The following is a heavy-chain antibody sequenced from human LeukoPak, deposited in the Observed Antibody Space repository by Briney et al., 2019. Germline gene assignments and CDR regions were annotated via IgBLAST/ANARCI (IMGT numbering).Heavy chain of an antibody. V-gene: IGHV4-4*09. CDR1: GCFIRSYY. CDR2: IYTSGTT. J-gene: IGHJ3*02. Sequence: LSETLSLTCTASGCFIRSYYCRWMRQPPGKGLEWIGNIYTSGTTNYNPSLKSRIAISVETSKNQFSLKLNTVTAADTAVYYCARPYSSGWSGAFDIWGQGTMVTVSS. D-gene: IGHD6-19*01. CDR3: ARPYSSGWSGAFDI.